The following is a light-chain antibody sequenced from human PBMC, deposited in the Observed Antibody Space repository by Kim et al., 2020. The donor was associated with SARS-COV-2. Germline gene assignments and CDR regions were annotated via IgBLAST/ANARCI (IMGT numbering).Light chain of an antibody. Sequence: VSPGQTARITCSGDALAKQYAYWYQQKPGQAPVMVIYKDNERPSGIPGRFSGSSSGTTVTLTISGVQAEDEADYHCQSADSSDSWVFGGGTKLTVL. CDR2: KDN. V-gene: IGLV3-25*03. J-gene: IGLJ3*02. CDR1: ALAKQY. CDR3: QSADSSDSWV.